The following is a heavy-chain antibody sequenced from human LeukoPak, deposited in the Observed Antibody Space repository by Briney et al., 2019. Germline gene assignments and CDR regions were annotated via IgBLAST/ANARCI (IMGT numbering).Heavy chain of an antibody. CDR3: AKRGYDSSGYYFIAAHEYFQH. D-gene: IGHD3-22*01. J-gene: IGHJ1*01. CDR2: ISGSGRST. Sequence: GGSLRLSCAASGFTFSSYAMSWVRQSPGKGLEWVSAISGSGRSTYYADSVKGRFTISRDNSKNTLYLQMNSLRAEDTAVYYCAKRGYDSSGYYFIAAHEYFQHWGQGTLVTVSS. CDR1: GFTFSSYA. V-gene: IGHV3-23*01.